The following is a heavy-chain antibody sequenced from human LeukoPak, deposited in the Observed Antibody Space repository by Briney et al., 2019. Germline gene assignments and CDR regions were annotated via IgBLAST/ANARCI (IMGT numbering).Heavy chain of an antibody. CDR1: GFTFSSYG. Sequence: PGGSLRLSCAASGFTFSSYGMSWVRQAPGKGLEWVSAISGSGTDINYADSVRGRFTISRDNAKNLLYLQMNDLRVEDTAVYYCARTARHLDYWGQGTLVTVSS. V-gene: IGHV3-21*01. J-gene: IGHJ4*02. CDR2: ISGSGTDI. D-gene: IGHD5-18*01. CDR3: ARTARHLDY.